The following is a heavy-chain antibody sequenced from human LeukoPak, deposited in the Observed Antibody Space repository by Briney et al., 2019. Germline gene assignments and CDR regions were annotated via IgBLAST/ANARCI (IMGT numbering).Heavy chain of an antibody. V-gene: IGHV3-7*01. J-gene: IGHJ4*02. CDR2: INQDGSGE. D-gene: IGHD3-9*01. CDR1: GFTFSSYW. Sequence: GGSLRLSRAASGFTFSSYWMSWVRQAPGKGLEWVANINQDGSGEYYADSVKGRFTISRDNSKNTLYLQMNSLRAEDTAVYYCARDRYFDWFFDYWGQGTLVTVSS. CDR3: ARDRYFDWFFDY.